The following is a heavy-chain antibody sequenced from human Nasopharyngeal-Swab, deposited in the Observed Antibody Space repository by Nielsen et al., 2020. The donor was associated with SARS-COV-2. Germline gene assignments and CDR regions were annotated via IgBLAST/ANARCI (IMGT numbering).Heavy chain of an antibody. D-gene: IGHD6-19*01. Sequence: SETLSLTCTVSGGSISSGDYYWSWIRQHPGKGLEWTGYIYYSGSTYYNPSLKSRVTISVDTSKNHFSLKLSSLTAADTAVYYCASSVRSGWNYYYGMDVWGQGTTVTVSS. V-gene: IGHV4-31*03. CDR3: ASSVRSGWNYYYGMDV. CDR2: IYYSGST. CDR1: GGSISSGDYY. J-gene: IGHJ6*02.